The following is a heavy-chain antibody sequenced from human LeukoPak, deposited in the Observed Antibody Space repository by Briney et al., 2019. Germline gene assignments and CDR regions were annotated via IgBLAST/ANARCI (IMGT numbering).Heavy chain of an antibody. V-gene: IGHV1-46*01. D-gene: IGHD3-10*01. Sequence: ASVKVSCKASGYTFTSYYMHWVRQAPGQGLEWMGIINPSGGSTSYAQKFQGRVTMTRDTSTSTVYMELSSLRSEDTAVYYCARENPAKGSYYNDLGYWGQGTLVTVSS. CDR3: ARENPAKGSYYNDLGY. CDR2: INPSGGST. CDR1: GYTFTSYY. J-gene: IGHJ4*02.